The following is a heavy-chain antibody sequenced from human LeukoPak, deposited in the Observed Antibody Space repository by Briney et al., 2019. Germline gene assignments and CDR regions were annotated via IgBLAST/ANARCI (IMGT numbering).Heavy chain of an antibody. CDR2: ISYDGSNK. CDR1: GFTFSSYA. V-gene: IGHV3-30*04. J-gene: IGHJ6*03. CDR3: ARGGTYYYGSGARSHMDV. D-gene: IGHD3-10*01. Sequence: GGSLRLSCAASGFTFSSYAMHWVRQAPGKGLEWVAVISYDGSNKYYADSVKGRFTISRDNSKNTLYLQMNSLRAEDTAVYYCARGGTYYYGSGARSHMDVWGKGTTVTISS.